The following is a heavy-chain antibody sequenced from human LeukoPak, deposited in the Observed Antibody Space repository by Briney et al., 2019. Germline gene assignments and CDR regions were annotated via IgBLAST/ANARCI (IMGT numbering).Heavy chain of an antibody. D-gene: IGHD3-10*01. J-gene: IGHJ4*02. Sequence: PSETLSLTCTVSGGSISSYYWSWIRQPAGKGLEWIGRIYTSGSTNYNPSLKSRVTMSVDTSKNQFSLKLSSVTAADTAVYYCARDAYYYGSGSPYYFDSWGQGTLVTVSS. CDR3: ARDAYYYGSGSPYYFDS. CDR2: IYTSGST. V-gene: IGHV4-4*07. CDR1: GGSISSYY.